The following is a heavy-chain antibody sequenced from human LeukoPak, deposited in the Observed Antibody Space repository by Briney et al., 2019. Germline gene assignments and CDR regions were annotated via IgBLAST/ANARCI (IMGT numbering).Heavy chain of an antibody. J-gene: IGHJ4*02. CDR3: AKDAVAGTRGYYFDY. D-gene: IGHD6-19*01. CDR2: TSGSGGST. CDR1: GFTFSSYA. V-gene: IGHV3-23*01. Sequence: GGSLRLSCAASGFTFSSYAMSWVRQAPGKGLEWVSATSGSGGSTYYADSVKGRFTISRDNSKNTLYLQMNSLRAEDTAVYYCAKDAVAGTRGYYFDYWGQGTLVTVSS.